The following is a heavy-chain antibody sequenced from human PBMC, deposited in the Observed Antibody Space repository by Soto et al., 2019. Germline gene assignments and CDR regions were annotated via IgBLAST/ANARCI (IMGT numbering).Heavy chain of an antibody. J-gene: IGHJ5*02. D-gene: IGHD2-21*02. CDR3: ARVTRTNWFDP. CDR1: GGSISSYY. V-gene: IGHV4-59*08. CDR2: IYYSGST. Sequence: PSETLSLTCTVSGGSISSYYWSWIRQPPGKGLEWIGYIYYSGSTNYNPSLKSRVTISVDTSKNQFSLKLSSVTAADTAVYYCARVTRTNWFDPWGQGTLVTVSS.